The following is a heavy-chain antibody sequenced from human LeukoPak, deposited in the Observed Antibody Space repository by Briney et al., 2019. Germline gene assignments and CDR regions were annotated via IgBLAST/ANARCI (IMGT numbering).Heavy chain of an antibody. CDR3: GRDYYGSGRANCDY. J-gene: IGHJ4*02. CDR2: ITPYNGKT. CDR1: GYTFTSYG. D-gene: IGHD3-10*01. V-gene: IGHV1-18*01. Sequence: ASVKVSCKASGYTFTSYGITWVRQAPGQGLEWMGWITPYNGKTSYAQKLQGRVTMTTDTSTNTAYMELRRLRSNDPAVYYCGRDYYGSGRANCDYWGQGTLVTVSS.